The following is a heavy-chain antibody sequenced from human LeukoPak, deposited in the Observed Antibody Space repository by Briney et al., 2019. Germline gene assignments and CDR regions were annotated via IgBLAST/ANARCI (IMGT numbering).Heavy chain of an antibody. CDR2: ISYRGTT. V-gene: IGHV4-59*01. Sequence: SGTLSLTCTVSGVSISSSYRSWIRQCLGKGLEWIGYISYRGTTQYNPSLKGRVTISMDTPKNQVSLDLNSVTAADTAFYYCARDPGSCSGGSCSFYLYFDRWGRGSPVSVSS. CDR3: ARDPGSCSGGSCSFYLYFDR. D-gene: IGHD2-15*01. J-gene: IGHJ2*01. CDR1: GVSISSSY.